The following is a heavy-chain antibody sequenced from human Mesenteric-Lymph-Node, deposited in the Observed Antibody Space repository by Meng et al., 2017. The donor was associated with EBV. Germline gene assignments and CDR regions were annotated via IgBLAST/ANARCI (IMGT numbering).Heavy chain of an antibody. D-gene: IGHD6-13*01. CDR3: VGGVAADGSVDY. J-gene: IGHJ4*02. V-gene: IGHV4-30-4*01. CDR1: GGSISSGGYY. Sequence: QGQPQGSGPALVQPSPTLSLTCAVYGGSISSGGYYWSWIRQPPGKGLEWIGYIYYSGDTYYNPSLKSRVTISVDTSKNQFSLKLSSVTAADTAVYYCVGGVAADGSVDYWGQGTLVTVSS. CDR2: IYYSGDT.